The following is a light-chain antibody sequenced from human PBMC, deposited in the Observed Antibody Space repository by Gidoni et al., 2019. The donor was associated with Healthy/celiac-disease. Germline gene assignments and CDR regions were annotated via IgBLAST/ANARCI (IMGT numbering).Light chain of an antibody. CDR2: GAS. CDR3: QQYNNWPYT. Sequence: EIVMTKSPATLSLSPGERATRSCRASQSVSSNLAWYQQKPGQSPRLLIYGASTRVTGIPARFSGSGSGTDFTLTISSLQSEDFAVYYCQQYNNWPYTFGQGTKLEIK. CDR1: QSVSSN. V-gene: IGKV3-15*01. J-gene: IGKJ2*01.